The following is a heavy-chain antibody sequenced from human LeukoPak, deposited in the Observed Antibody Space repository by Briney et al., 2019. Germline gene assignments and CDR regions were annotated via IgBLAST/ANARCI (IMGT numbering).Heavy chain of an antibody. J-gene: IGHJ4*02. CDR3: AKGGKGGYFDY. CDR1: GFTFSSYA. Sequence: GGSLRLSCAASGFTFSSYAMSWVRQAPGKGLEWVSAVSGSGGSPYYADSVKGRFTISRDNSKNTLYLQMNSLRAEDTAVYYGAKGGKGGYFDYWGQGTLVTVSS. D-gene: IGHD3-10*01. V-gene: IGHV3-23*01. CDR2: VSGSGGSP.